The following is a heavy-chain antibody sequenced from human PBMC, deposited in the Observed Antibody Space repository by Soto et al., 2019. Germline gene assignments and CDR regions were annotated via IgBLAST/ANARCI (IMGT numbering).Heavy chain of an antibody. Sequence: EVQLLGSGGALIQAGGSLRLSCAASGFTFSTYAMNWVRQAPGKGLEWVSTISYSGGSTYYADSVKGRFTISRDNSRNTLYLQMNSLRAEDTALYYCASRRLDYCSSTSCYVFDYWGQGTLVTVSS. CDR3: ASRRLDYCSSTSCYVFDY. J-gene: IGHJ4*02. D-gene: IGHD2-2*01. V-gene: IGHV3-23*01. CDR1: GFTFSTYA. CDR2: ISYSGGST.